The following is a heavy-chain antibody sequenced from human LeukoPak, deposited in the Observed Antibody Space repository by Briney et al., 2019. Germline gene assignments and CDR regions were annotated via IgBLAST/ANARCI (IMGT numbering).Heavy chain of an antibody. CDR1: GGSISSYF. J-gene: IGHJ4*02. Sequence: SETLSLTCTVSGGSISSYFWSWIRQPPGKGLEWIATVSYSGTTYYNPSLKSRVTTSVDTSTNHFSLKLSSVTAADTAVYYCARYSFPVGRHFDYWGQGTLVTVSS. CDR2: VSYSGTT. V-gene: IGHV4-39*02. D-gene: IGHD1-26*01. CDR3: ARYSFPVGRHFDY.